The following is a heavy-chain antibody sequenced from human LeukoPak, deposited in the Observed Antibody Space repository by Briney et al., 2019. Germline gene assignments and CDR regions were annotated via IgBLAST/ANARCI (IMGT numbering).Heavy chain of an antibody. V-gene: IGHV1-46*01. CDR2: INPSGGST. J-gene: IGHJ2*01. CDR1: GYTFTSYY. Sequence: ASVKVSCKASGYTFTSYYMHWVRQAPGQGLEWMGIINPSGGSTSYAQKFQGRVTMTRDTPTSTVYMELSSLRSEDTAVYYCARVVWDCSGGSCYSEATRQGDWYFDLWGRGTLVTVSS. CDR3: ARVVWDCSGGSCYSEATRQGDWYFDL. D-gene: IGHD2-15*01.